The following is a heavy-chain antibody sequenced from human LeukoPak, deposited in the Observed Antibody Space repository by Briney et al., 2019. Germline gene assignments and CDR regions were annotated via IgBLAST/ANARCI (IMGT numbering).Heavy chain of an antibody. V-gene: IGHV3-30*02. J-gene: IGHJ4*02. D-gene: IGHD6-19*01. CDR1: GFTFSSYG. Sequence: GGSLRLSCAASGFTFSSYGMHWVRQAPGKGLEWVAFIRYDGSNKYYADSVKGRFTISRDNSKNTLYVQMNSLRAEDTAVYYCAKTHSSGWYYFDYWGQGTLVTVSS. CDR3: AKTHSSGWYYFDY. CDR2: IRYDGSNK.